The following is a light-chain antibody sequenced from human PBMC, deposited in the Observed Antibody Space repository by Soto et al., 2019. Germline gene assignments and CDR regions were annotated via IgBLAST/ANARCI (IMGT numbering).Light chain of an antibody. V-gene: IGKV3-11*01. CDR3: QQYNNWPRT. Sequence: ESVLTQSPATLSLSPGERATLSCRASPSVSNSLAWYQHKPGQAPRLLIYDASNRATGVPTRFSGSGSGTDFTLTISSLQSEDFAVYYCQQYNNWPRTFGQGTKLEIK. CDR2: DAS. CDR1: PSVSNS. J-gene: IGKJ2*01.